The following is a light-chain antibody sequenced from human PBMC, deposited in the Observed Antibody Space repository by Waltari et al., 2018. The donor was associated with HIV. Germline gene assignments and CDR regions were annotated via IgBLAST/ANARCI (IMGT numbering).Light chain of an antibody. CDR2: AAS. CDR1: QTISSY. V-gene: IGKV1-39*01. CDR3: QQSYSPLT. J-gene: IGKJ4*01. Sequence: DIQMTQSPSSLSASVGDRVTITCRASQTISSYLNWYQQKPGKAPMLLIYAASSLQSGVPSRFSGSGSGTDFTLTISSLQPEDFATYYCQQSYSPLTFGGGTKVEI.